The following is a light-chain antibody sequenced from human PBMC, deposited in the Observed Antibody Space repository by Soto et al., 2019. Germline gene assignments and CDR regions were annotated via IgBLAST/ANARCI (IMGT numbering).Light chain of an antibody. V-gene: IGLV2-8*01. Sequence: QSALTQPPSASGSPGQSVTISCTGTSSDVGGYNCVSWYQQHPGKAPKLMIYEVSKRPSGVPDRFSGSKSGNMASLTVSGLQAEDEADYYCSSYAGSNIPVVFGGGTQLTVL. J-gene: IGLJ2*01. CDR1: SSDVGGYNC. CDR3: SSYAGSNIPVV. CDR2: EVS.